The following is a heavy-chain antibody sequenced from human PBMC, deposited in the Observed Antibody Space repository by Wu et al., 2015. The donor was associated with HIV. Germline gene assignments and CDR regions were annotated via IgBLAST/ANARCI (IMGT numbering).Heavy chain of an antibody. Sequence: QVQLVQSGAEVKKPGSSVKVSCKASGGTFRSYGITWVRQAPGQGLEWMGGLIPLFGTANYTQKFQGRVTITTDESTSTAYMELSSLRSEDTAVYYCARGRCISGSGSNSFYYYGMDVWGQGTTGHRLL. J-gene: IGHJ6*02. CDR2: LIPLFGTA. V-gene: IGHV1-69*05. CDR3: ARGRCISGSGSNSFYYYGMDV. CDR1: GGTFRSYG. D-gene: IGHD3-10*01.